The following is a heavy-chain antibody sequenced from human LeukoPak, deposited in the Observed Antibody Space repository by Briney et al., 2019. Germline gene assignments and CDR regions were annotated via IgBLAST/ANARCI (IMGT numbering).Heavy chain of an antibody. CDR3: ARAPSEIGGYYPEYFRH. V-gene: IGHV3-48*01. CDR2: ISSSGSTM. J-gene: IGHJ1*01. Sequence: GGSLRLSCAASGFTFSSYSMNWVRQAPGKGLEWVSFISSSGSTMYFADSVKGRFTISRDNAKNSLYLQMSSLRAEDTAVYYCARAPSEIGGYYPEYFRHWGQGTLVTVSS. CDR1: GFTFSSYS. D-gene: IGHD3-3*01.